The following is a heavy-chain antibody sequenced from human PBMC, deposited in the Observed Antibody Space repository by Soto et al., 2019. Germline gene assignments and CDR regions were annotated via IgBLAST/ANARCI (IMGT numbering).Heavy chain of an antibody. Sequence: EVQLVESGGGLVKPGGSLRLSCAASGFTFSNAWMNWVRQAPGKGLEWVGRIKSKTDGGTTDYAAPVKGRFTISRDDSKNTLYLQMNSLKTEDPAVYYCTARIAARSVSDYWGQGTLVTVSS. V-gene: IGHV3-15*07. CDR1: GFTFSNAW. D-gene: IGHD6-6*01. J-gene: IGHJ4*02. CDR3: TARIAARSVSDY. CDR2: IKSKTDGGTT.